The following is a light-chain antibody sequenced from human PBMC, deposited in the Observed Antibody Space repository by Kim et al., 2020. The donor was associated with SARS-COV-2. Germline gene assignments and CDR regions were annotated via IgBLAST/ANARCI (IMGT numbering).Light chain of an antibody. J-gene: IGLJ2*01. CDR2: EVN. V-gene: IGLV2-23*02. CDR1: SSDVV. CDR3: CSYEGTVV. Sequence: ASVSGSPGQSITISCTGASSDVVSWYQHHPGEAPKLIIFEVNKRPSQISNRFSGSKSGNTVSLTIAGLQAEDEANYYCCSYEGTVVFGGGTKLTVL.